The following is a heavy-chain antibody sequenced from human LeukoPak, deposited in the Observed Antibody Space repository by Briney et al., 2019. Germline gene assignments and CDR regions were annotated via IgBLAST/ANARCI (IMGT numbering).Heavy chain of an antibody. Sequence: PGGSLRLSCAASGFNFSSCWMSWVRQAPGKGLEWVANVKQDGSEKNYVGSVKGRFTISRDNAKNSLYLQMNSLRAEDAAVYYCVRDGAPRWAFDIWGQGTSVSVSS. CDR3: VRDGAPRWAFDI. CDR1: GFNFSSCW. D-gene: IGHD4-23*01. J-gene: IGHJ3*02. V-gene: IGHV3-7*01. CDR2: VKQDGSEK.